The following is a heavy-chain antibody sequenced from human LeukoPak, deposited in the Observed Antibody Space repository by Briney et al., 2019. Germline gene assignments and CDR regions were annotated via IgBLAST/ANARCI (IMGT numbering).Heavy chain of an antibody. CDR1: GFTFDDYA. V-gene: IGHV3-9*01. CDR3: AKGRAYYYDSSGYYRGPFDY. J-gene: IGHJ4*02. Sequence: GGSLRLSCAASGFTFDDYAMHWVRQAPGKGLEWVSGISWNSGSIGYADSVKGRFIISRDNAKNSLYLQMNSLRAEDTALYYCAKGRAYYYDSSGYYRGPFDYWGQGTLVTVSS. D-gene: IGHD3-22*01. CDR2: ISWNSGSI.